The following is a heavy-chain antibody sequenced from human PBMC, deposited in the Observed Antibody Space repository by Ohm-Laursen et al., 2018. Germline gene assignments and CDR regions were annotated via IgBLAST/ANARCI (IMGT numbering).Heavy chain of an antibody. D-gene: IGHD2-15*01. CDR2: ISASGNT. CDR1: GGSISSFY. J-gene: IGHJ5*02. CDR3: GRDSGVCSGGRCYP. V-gene: IGHV4-4*07. Sequence: SDTLSLTCTVSGGSISSFYWSWIRQPAGKGLEWIGQISASGNTNYNPSLKSRLTMSVDTSKNQFSLKLSSVTAADTAVYYCGRDSGVCSGGRCYPWGQGLLVTVSS.